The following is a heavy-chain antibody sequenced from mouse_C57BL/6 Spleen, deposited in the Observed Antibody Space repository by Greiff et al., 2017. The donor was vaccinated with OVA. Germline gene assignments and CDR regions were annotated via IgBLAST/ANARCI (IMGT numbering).Heavy chain of an antibody. Sequence: VQLVESGAELARPGASVKLSCKASGYTFTSYGISWVKQRTGQGLEWIGEIYPRSGNTYYNEKFKGKATLTADKSSSTAYMELRSLTSEDSAVYFCARRDTTVMDYWGQGTSVTVSA. CDR3: ARRDTTVMDY. CDR2: IYPRSGNT. D-gene: IGHD1-1*01. CDR1: GYTFTSYG. J-gene: IGHJ4*01. V-gene: IGHV1-81*01.